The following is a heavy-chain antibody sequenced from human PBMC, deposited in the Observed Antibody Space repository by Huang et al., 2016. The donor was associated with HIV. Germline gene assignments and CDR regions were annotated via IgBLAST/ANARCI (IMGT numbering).Heavy chain of an antibody. Sequence: QLLLQESGPGLVKPSEALALTCAVSGGSIRSSDYHWGWIRQPPGKGLEGIVRIYAKGSTNCSPSLKGRVTIAVDTSKNLFFLNLTAMTAADTAVYYCARHREGPVAYYSGWGSHLNYMDVWGRGRTVVVSS. V-gene: IGHV4-39*01. D-gene: IGHD3-10*01. CDR1: GGSIRSSDYH. CDR2: IYAKGST. CDR3: ARHREGPVAYYSGWGSHLNYMDV. J-gene: IGHJ6*03.